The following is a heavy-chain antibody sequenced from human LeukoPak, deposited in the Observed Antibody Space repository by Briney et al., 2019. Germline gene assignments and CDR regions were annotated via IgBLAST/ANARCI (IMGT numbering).Heavy chain of an antibody. CDR3: ATDPKGSGSVYYFDY. CDR1: GFTFSSYW. J-gene: IGHJ4*02. D-gene: IGHD3-10*01. V-gene: IGHV3-7*01. CDR2: INQYGSEK. Sequence: PGGALRLSCSSSGFTFSSYWSSSVRQTPAKVLGLDHHINQYGSEKYYVVSVKGRFTISRDNAKNALYLQMNSLRVEDTAVYYCATDPKGSGSVYYFDYWGQGTLVTVSS.